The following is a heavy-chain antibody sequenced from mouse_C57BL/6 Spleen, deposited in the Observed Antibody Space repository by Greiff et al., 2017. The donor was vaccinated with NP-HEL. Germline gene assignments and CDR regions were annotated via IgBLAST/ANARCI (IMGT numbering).Heavy chain of an antibody. J-gene: IGHJ4*01. V-gene: IGHV5-17*01. CDR3: ARRHAMDY. Sequence: EVKLMESGGGLVKPGGSLKLSCAASGFTFSDYGMHWVRQAPEKGLEWVTYISSGSSTIYYADTVKGRFTISRDNAKNTLFLQMTSLRSEDTAMYYCARRHAMDYWGQGTSVTVSS. CDR2: ISSGSSTI. CDR1: GFTFSDYG.